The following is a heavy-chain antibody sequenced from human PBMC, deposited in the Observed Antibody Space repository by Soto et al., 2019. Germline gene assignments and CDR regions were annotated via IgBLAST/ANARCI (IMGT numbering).Heavy chain of an antibody. Sequence: QVQLQESGPGLVKPSQTLSLTCTVSGGSISSGGYYWSWIRQHPGKGLEWIGYIYYSGSTYYNPSLNSRVTISVDTSKNQFSLKLSSVTAADTAVYYCAASCVACGGFNYYGMDVWGQGTTVTVSS. CDR3: AASCVACGGFNYYGMDV. V-gene: IGHV4-31*03. CDR1: GGSISSGGYY. CDR2: IYYSGST. J-gene: IGHJ6*02. D-gene: IGHD5-12*01.